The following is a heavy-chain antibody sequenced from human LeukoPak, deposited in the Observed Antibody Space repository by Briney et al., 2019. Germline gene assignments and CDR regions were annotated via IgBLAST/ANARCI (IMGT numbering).Heavy chain of an antibody. Sequence: SETLSLTCAVYGGSFSGYYWSWIRQPPGKGLEWIGEINHSGSTNYNPSLKSRVTISVDTSKNQFSLKLSSVTAADTAVYYCARRFELRAAIHFDYWGQGTLVTVSS. CDR2: INHSGST. CDR1: GGSFSGYY. D-gene: IGHD3-10*01. J-gene: IGHJ4*02. V-gene: IGHV4-34*01. CDR3: ARRFELRAAIHFDY.